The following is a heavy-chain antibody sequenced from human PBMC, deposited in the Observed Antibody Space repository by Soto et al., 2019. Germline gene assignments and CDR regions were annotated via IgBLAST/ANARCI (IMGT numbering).Heavy chain of an antibody. J-gene: IGHJ3*02. Sequence: SETLSLTCTVSGGSISSYYWSWIRQPPGKGLEWIGYIYYSGSTNYNPSLKSRVTISVDTSKNQFSLKLSSVTAADTAVYYCARDKGGYSYGWESGDVFDIWGQGTMDTVSS. CDR1: GGSISSYY. CDR2: IYYSGST. V-gene: IGHV4-59*01. CDR3: ARDKGGYSYGWESGDVFDI. D-gene: IGHD5-18*01.